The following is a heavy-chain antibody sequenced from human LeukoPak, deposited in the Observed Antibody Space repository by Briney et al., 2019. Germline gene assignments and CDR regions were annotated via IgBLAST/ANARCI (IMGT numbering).Heavy chain of an antibody. Sequence: PSETLSLTCTVSGGSISSYYWSWIRQPPGKGLEWIGYIYYSGSTNYNPSPKSRVTISVDTSKNQFSLKLSSVTAADTAVYYCARGDYVWGSYRTFDYWGQGTLVTVSS. J-gene: IGHJ4*02. D-gene: IGHD3-16*02. CDR3: ARGDYVWGSYRTFDY. CDR2: IYYSGST. V-gene: IGHV4-59*01. CDR1: GGSISSYY.